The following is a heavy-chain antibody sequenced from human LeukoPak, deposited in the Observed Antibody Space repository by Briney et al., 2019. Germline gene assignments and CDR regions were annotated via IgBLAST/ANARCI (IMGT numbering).Heavy chain of an antibody. CDR1: GGSISSYY. CDR3: ARYRRDGYNS. Sequence: KPSETLSLTCTVSGGSISSYYWSWIRQPPGKGLEWIGYIYYSGSTNYNPSLKSRVTISVDTSKNQFSLKLSSVTAADTAVYYCARYRRDGYNSWGQGTLVTVSS. V-gene: IGHV4-59*08. D-gene: IGHD5-24*01. CDR2: IYYSGST. J-gene: IGHJ4*02.